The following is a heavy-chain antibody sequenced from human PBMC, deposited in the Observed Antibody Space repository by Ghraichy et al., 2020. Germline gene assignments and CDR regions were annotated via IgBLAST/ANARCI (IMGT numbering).Heavy chain of an antibody. CDR2: ISGSGSNT. D-gene: IGHD3-3*01. Sequence: GGSLRLSCAASGFTFSSYVMSWVRQAPGKGLEWVSAISGSGSNTYYADSVKGRFTISRDNSKNTVYLQMNSLRAEDTAVYYCAKDVDFWSGLDYWGQGTLVTVSS. CDR3: AKDVDFWSGLDY. CDR1: GFTFSSYV. V-gene: IGHV3-23*01. J-gene: IGHJ4*02.